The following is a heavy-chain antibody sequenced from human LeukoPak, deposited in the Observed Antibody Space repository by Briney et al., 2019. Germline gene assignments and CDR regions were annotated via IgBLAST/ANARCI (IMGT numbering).Heavy chain of an antibody. CDR3: AKDGGCSSTTCYSPYYFDY. V-gene: IGHV3-30*18. Sequence: GGSLRLSCAASGFTFSSYGMHWVRQAPGKGLEWVAVVSYDGSNKYYAASVKGRFTISRVNSKNTLYLQLNSLRAEDTAVYYCAKDGGCSSTTCYSPYYFDYWGQGTLVTVSS. CDR2: VSYDGSNK. CDR1: GFTFSSYG. D-gene: IGHD2-2*01. J-gene: IGHJ4*02.